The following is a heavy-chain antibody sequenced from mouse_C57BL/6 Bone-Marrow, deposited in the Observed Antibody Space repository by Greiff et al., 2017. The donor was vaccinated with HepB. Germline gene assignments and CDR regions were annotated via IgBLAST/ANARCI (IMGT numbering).Heavy chain of an antibody. CDR2: IHPNSGST. D-gene: IGHD1-1*01. CDR3: ARSGSFYYYGSSPFAY. V-gene: IGHV1-64*01. CDR1: GYTFTSYW. J-gene: IGHJ3*01. Sequence: VQLQQPGAELVKPGASVKLSCKASGYTFTSYWMHWVKQRPGQGLEWIGMIHPNSGSTNYNEKFKSKATLTVDKSSSTAYMQLSSLTSEDSAVYYCARSGSFYYYGSSPFAYWGQGTLVTVSA.